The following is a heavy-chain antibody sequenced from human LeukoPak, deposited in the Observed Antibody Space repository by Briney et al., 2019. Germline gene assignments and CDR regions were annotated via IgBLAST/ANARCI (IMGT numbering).Heavy chain of an antibody. V-gene: IGHV5-51*01. J-gene: IGHJ4*02. Sequence: GESLKISCKGSGFSFTSYWIGWVRQMPGKGLEWMGFIYPGDSDTRYSPSFQGQVTISADKSISTAYLQWSSLKASDTAMYYCARQNDYGDTTWDYWGQGTLVTASS. D-gene: IGHD4-17*01. CDR1: GFSFTSYW. CDR2: IYPGDSDT. CDR3: ARQNDYGDTTWDY.